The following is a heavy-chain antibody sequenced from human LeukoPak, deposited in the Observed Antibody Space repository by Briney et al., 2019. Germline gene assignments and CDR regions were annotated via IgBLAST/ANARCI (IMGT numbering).Heavy chain of an antibody. J-gene: IGHJ6*03. V-gene: IGHV1-2*06. CDR1: GYTFIGYY. CDR3: ARDPTPYYYYYYMDV. Sequence: ASVKVSCKASGYTFIGYYIHWVRQAPGQGLEWKGRINPNSGGTNYAQKFQGRVTMTRDTSISTAYMELSRLRSDDTAVYYCARDPTPYYYYYYMDVWGKGTTVTVSS. CDR2: INPNSGGT.